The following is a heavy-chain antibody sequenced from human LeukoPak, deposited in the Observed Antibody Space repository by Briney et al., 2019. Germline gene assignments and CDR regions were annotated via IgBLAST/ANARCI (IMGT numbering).Heavy chain of an antibody. Sequence: GGPLRFSCGACGFTFSSYEMTGVRQAPGKGWGGVWYFSSSGSTIYYAFSVKGPFTISRDNANNSLYRQMNSLRAEDTSVYYCAPSIAAGGAFNIWGQGTMVTVSS. CDR2: FSSSGSTI. V-gene: IGHV3-48*03. D-gene: IGHD6-13*01. CDR3: APSIAAGGAFNI. J-gene: IGHJ3*02. CDR1: GFTFSSYE.